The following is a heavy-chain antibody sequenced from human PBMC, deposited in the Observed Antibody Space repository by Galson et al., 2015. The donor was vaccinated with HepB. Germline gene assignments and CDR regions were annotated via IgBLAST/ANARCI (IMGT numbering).Heavy chain of an antibody. D-gene: IGHD6-19*01. CDR2: IWYDRSNK. V-gene: IGHV3-33*01. CDR3: AREEGSSGREDSNYYYGMDV. Sequence: SLRLSCAASGFTFSSYGMHWVRQAPGKGLEWVAVIWYDRSNKYYADSVKGRFTISRDNSKNTLYLQMNSLRAEDTAVYYCAREEGSSGREDSNYYYGMDVWGQGTTVTVPS. J-gene: IGHJ6*02. CDR1: GFTFSSYG.